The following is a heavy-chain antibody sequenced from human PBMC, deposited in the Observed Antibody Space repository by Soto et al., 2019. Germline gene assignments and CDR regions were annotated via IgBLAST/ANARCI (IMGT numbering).Heavy chain of an antibody. CDR3: ARCGDVCSGNGSYYYGMDV. CDR1: GGSISSGGFY. V-gene: IGHV4-31*03. Sequence: SETLSLTCTVSGGSISSGGFYWSWIRQHPGKVLVWIGYIYYSGSTYYNPSLKSRVTISVDTSKNQFSLKLSSVTAADAAVYYSARCGDVCSGNGSYYYGMDVWDQGTTVTVSS. D-gene: IGHD2-15*01. J-gene: IGHJ6*02. CDR2: IYYSGST.